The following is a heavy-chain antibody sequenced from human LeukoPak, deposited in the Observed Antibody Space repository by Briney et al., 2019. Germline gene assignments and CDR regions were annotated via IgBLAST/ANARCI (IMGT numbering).Heavy chain of an antibody. CDR3: ARVDGFDAFDI. J-gene: IGHJ3*02. V-gene: IGHV1-69*05. CDR1: GGTFSSYA. D-gene: IGHD5-24*01. Sequence: GASVKVSCKASGGTFSSYAISWVRQAPGQGLEWMGGIIPIFGTANYAQKFQGRVTMTRDTSISTAYMELSRLRSDDTAVYYCARVDGFDAFDIWGQGTMVTVSS. CDR2: IIPIFGTA.